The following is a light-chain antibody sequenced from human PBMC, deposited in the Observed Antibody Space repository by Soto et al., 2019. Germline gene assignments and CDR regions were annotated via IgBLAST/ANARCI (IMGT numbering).Light chain of an antibody. Sequence: SYELTQPPSVSVAPGQTARITCGGNNIGSKNVHWYQQKPGQAPVLVVSDNSDRPSGIPERFSGSNSGDTATLTISRVEAGDEADYFCQVWDTSGDPVVFGVGTKVTVL. CDR1: NIGSKN. CDR2: DNS. J-gene: IGLJ3*02. V-gene: IGLV3-21*02. CDR3: QVWDTSGDPVV.